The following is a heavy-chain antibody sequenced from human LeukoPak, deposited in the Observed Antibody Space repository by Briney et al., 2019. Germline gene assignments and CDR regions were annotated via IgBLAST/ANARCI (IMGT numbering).Heavy chain of an antibody. CDR1: GFTFTSSA. CDR3: AADLHGSGSYAFDY. V-gene: IGHV1-58*01. CDR2: IVVGSGNT. J-gene: IGHJ4*02. D-gene: IGHD3-10*01. Sequence: SVKVSCKASGFTFTSSAVQWVRQARGQRLEWIGWIVVGSGNTNYAQKFQERVTITRDMSTSTAYMELSSLRSEDTAVYYCAADLHGSGSYAFDYWGQGTLVTVSS.